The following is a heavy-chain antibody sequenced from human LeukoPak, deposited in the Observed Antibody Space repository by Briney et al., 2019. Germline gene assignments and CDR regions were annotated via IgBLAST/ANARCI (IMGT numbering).Heavy chain of an antibody. V-gene: IGHV3-64*04. CDR1: GFTFSSYA. J-gene: IGHJ4*02. Sequence: GGSLRLSCSASGFTFSSYAMHWVRQAPGKGLEYVSAISTNGGSTFYADSVKGRFTISRDNSKNTLYLQMNSLRAEDTAVYYCAKKNYDFWSGYSRFDYWGQGTLVTVSS. CDR3: AKKNYDFWSGYSRFDY. D-gene: IGHD3-3*01. CDR2: ISTNGGST.